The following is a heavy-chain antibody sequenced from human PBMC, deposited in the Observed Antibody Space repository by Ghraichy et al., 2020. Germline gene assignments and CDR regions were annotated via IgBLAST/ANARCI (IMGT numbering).Heavy chain of an antibody. J-gene: IGHJ4*02. CDR2: INHSGST. Sequence: SETLSLTCAVYGGSFSGYYWSWIRQPPGKGLEWIGEINHSGSTNYNPSLKSRVTISVDTSKNQFSLKLSSVTAADTAVYYCARGVRVGPHFDYWGQGTLVTVSS. CDR3: ARGVRVGPHFDY. V-gene: IGHV4-34*01. D-gene: IGHD2-15*01. CDR1: GGSFSGYY.